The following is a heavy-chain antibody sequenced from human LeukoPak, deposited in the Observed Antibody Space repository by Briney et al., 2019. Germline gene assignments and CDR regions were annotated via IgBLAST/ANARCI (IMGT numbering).Heavy chain of an antibody. D-gene: IGHD4-17*01. CDR3: AKLVTTVTLPLDY. V-gene: IGHV3-30*02. Sequence: GGSLRLSCVASGFTFSSYGMHWVRQAPGKGLEWVAFIRYDGSNKYYADSVKGRFTISRDNSKNTLYLQMNGLRVEDTAVYYCAKLVTTVTLPLDYWGQGTLVTVSS. J-gene: IGHJ4*02. CDR2: IRYDGSNK. CDR1: GFTFSSYG.